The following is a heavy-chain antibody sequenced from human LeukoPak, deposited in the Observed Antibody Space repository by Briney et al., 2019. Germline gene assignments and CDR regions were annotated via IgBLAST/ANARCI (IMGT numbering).Heavy chain of an antibody. CDR2: INHSGST. CDR3: ARGSDYDSSGYPLDY. J-gene: IGHJ4*02. Sequence: PSETLSLTCTLYGGSFSGYNWSWIRQPPGKGLEWIGEINHSGSTNYNPDLKSRVTISVDTSKNQFSLKLSSVTAADTAVYYCARGSDYDSSGYPLDYWGQGTLVTVSS. CDR1: GGSFSGYN. V-gene: IGHV4-34*01. D-gene: IGHD3-22*01.